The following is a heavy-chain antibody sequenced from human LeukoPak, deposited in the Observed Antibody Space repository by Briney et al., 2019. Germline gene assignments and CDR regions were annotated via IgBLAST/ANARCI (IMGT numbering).Heavy chain of an antibody. CDR1: GFTFSSYW. Sequence: GGSLRLSCAASGFTFSSYWMSWVGQAPGRGLEWVANMNQDGSQKYYVDSVKDRFTISRDNAKNSLYLQMNSLRDEDTAVYYCASGSLARGGSDYWGQGTLVTVSS. V-gene: IGHV3-7*01. CDR2: MNQDGSQK. J-gene: IGHJ4*02. D-gene: IGHD2-2*03. CDR3: ASGSLARGGSDY.